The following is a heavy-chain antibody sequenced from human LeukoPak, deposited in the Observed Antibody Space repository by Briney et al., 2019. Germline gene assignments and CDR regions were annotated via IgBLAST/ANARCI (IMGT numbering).Heavy chain of an antibody. Sequence: ASVKVSCKASGYTFTGYYMHWVRQAPGQGLEWMGWINPNSGGTNYAQKFQGRVTMTRDTSISTAYMELSRLRSDDTAVYYCAKDLLHCSSTSCPQTTDYWGQGTLVTVSS. CDR2: INPNSGGT. V-gene: IGHV1-2*02. CDR1: GYTFTGYY. D-gene: IGHD2-2*01. J-gene: IGHJ4*02. CDR3: AKDLLHCSSTSCPQTTDY.